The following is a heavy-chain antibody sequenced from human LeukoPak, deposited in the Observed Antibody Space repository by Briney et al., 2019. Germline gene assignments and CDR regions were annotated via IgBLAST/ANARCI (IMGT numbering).Heavy chain of an antibody. CDR1: GFTFSSYA. Sequence: GGSLRLSCAASGFTFSSYAMSWVRQAPGKGLEWVPAISGSGGSTYYADSVKGRFTISRDNSKNTLYLQMNSLRAEDTAVYYCAKDQLLWFGELTSGSTFDYWGQGTLVTVSS. CDR3: AKDQLLWFGELTSGSTFDY. CDR2: ISGSGGST. D-gene: IGHD3-10*01. V-gene: IGHV3-23*01. J-gene: IGHJ4*02.